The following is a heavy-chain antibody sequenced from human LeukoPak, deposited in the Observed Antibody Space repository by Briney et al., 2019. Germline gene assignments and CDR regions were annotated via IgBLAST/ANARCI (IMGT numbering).Heavy chain of an antibody. CDR3: AREVIAARPNWFDP. V-gene: IGHV4-31*03. D-gene: IGHD6-6*01. J-gene: IGHJ5*02. CDR1: GGSISSGGYH. CDR2: IYYSGST. Sequence: SETLSLTCTVSGGSISSGGYHWSWIRQHPGKGLEWIGYIYYSGSTYYNPSLKSRVTISVDTSKNQFSLKLSSVTAADTAVYYCAREVIAARPNWFDPWGQGTLVTVSS.